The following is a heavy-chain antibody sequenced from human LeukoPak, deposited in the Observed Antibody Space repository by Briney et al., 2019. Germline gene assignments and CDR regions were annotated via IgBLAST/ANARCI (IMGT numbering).Heavy chain of an antibody. CDR1: GFTFSNYA. V-gene: IGHV3-23*01. D-gene: IGHD2-21*02. CDR3: AKRLGDPRAFDY. Sequence: GGSLRLSCAASGFTFSNYAMSWVRQAPGKGLEWVSGISGTSGTINYAAPVKGRFTISRDNSKNTLYLQMNSLRVDDMAVYYCAKRLGDPRAFDYWGQGTLVTISS. J-gene: IGHJ4*02. CDR2: ISGTSGTI.